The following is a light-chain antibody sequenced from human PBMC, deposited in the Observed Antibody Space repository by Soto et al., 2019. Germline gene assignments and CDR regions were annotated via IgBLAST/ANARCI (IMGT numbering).Light chain of an antibody. V-gene: IGLV1-36*01. CDR3: AAWDDSLNGHVV. CDR2: YDD. J-gene: IGLJ2*01. Sequence: QSVLTQPPSVSEAPRQRVTISCSGSSSNIGNNAVNWYQQLPGKAPKLLIYYDDLLPSGVSDRFSGSKSGTSASLAISGLQSDDEADYYCAAWDDSLNGHVVFGGGTKLTVL. CDR1: SSNIGNNA.